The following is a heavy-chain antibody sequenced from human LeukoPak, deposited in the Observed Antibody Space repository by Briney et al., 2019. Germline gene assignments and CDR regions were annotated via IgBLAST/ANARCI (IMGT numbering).Heavy chain of an antibody. CDR3: ARDRHGCSGGSCYSLFDY. J-gene: IGHJ4*02. Sequence: SETLSLTRTVSGGSISSYYWSWIRQPPGKGLEWIGYIYYSGSTNYNPSLKSRVTISVDTSKNQFSLKLSSVTAADTAVYYCARDRHGCSGGSCYSLFDYWGQGTLVTVSS. D-gene: IGHD2-15*01. CDR2: IYYSGST. V-gene: IGHV4-59*01. CDR1: GGSISSYY.